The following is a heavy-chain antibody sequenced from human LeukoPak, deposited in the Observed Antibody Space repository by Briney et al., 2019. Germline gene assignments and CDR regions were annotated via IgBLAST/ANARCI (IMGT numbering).Heavy chain of an antibody. J-gene: IGHJ6*04. CDR1: GFTFSSYW. CDR3: AELSITMIGGV. V-gene: IGHV3-74*01. D-gene: IGHD3-10*02. Sequence: GGSLRLSCAASGFTFSSYWMHWVRQAPGKGLVWVSRINSDGSSTSYADSVKGRFTISRDNAKNSLYLQMNSLRAEDTAVYYCAELSITMIGGVWGKGTTVTISS. CDR2: INSDGSST.